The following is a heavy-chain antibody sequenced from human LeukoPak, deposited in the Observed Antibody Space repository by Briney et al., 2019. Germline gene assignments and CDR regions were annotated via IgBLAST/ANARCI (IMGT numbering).Heavy chain of an antibody. CDR1: GGSISSSSYY. V-gene: IGHV4-39*07. J-gene: IGHJ5*02. Sequence: SETLSLTCTVSGGSISSSSYYWGWIRQPPGKGLEWIGSIYYSGSTYYNPSLKSRVTISVDTSKNQFSLKLSSVTAADTAVYYCATLSSSWPGDWFDPWGQGTLVTVSS. CDR3: ATLSSSWPGDWFDP. D-gene: IGHD6-13*01. CDR2: IYYSGST.